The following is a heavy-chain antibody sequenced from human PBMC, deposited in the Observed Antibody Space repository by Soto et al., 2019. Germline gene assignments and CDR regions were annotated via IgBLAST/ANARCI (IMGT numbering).Heavy chain of an antibody. D-gene: IGHD6-13*01. J-gene: IGHJ6*03. V-gene: IGHV3-66*01. CDR1: GFTVSSNY. Sequence: GGSLRLSCAASGFTVSSNYMSWVRQAPGKGLEWVSVIYSGGSTYYADSVKGRFTISRDNSKNTLYLQMNSLRAEDTAVYYCARGSIPQQLVPHYYYYYYMDVWGKGTTVTVSS. CDR3: ARGSIPQQLVPHYYYYYYMDV. CDR2: IYSGGST.